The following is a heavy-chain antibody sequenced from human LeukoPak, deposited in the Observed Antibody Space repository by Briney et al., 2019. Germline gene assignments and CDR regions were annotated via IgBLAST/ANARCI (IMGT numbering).Heavy chain of an antibody. CDR3: AREGDIVLMVYAIGPFNWFDP. Sequence: GGSLRLSCAASGFTFSSYAMHWVRQAPGKGLEWVAVISYDGSNKYYAASVKGRFTISRDNSKNTLYLQMNSLRAEDTAVYYCAREGDIVLMVYAIGPFNWFDPWGQGTLVTVSS. CDR1: GFTFSSYA. J-gene: IGHJ5*02. V-gene: IGHV3-30*04. CDR2: ISYDGSNK. D-gene: IGHD2-8*01.